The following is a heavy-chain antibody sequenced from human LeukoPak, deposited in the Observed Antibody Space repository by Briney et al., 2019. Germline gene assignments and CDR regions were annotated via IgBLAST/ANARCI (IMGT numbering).Heavy chain of an antibody. J-gene: IGHJ3*02. D-gene: IGHD3-22*01. V-gene: IGHV5-51*01. CDR1: GYSFTNYW. Sequence: GESLKISCKGSGYSFTNYWIGWVRQMPGKGLEWMGIIYPDDSDTRYSPSFQGQVTISADKPINTAYLQWTSLKASDTAMYYCAGHPLDSSDYYRSDAFDIWGQGTMVTVSS. CDR2: IYPDDSDT. CDR3: AGHPLDSSDYYRSDAFDI.